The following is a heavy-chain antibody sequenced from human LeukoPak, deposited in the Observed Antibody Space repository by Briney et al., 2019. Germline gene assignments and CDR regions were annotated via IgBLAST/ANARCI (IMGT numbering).Heavy chain of an antibody. J-gene: IGHJ4*02. CDR2: IIPILGIA. Sequence: SVKVSCKASGGNFSSNTISWVRQAPGQGLEWMGRIIPILGIANYAQKFQGRVTTTADKSTSTAYMELSSLRSEDTAVYYCARVAEYDSSGYRFDYWGQGTLVTVSS. CDR3: ARVAEYDSSGYRFDY. CDR1: GGNFSSNT. V-gene: IGHV1-69*02. D-gene: IGHD3-22*01.